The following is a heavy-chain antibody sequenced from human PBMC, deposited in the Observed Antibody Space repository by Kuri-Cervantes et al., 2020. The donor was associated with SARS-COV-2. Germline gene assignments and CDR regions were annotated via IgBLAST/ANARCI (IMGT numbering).Heavy chain of an antibody. J-gene: IGHJ5*02. CDR3: ASRPGGRSAYCGATSCWGWFDP. V-gene: IGHV4-39*01. CDR2: IYSGGTT. CDR1: GFTVSSNY. Sequence: GSLRLSCAASGFTVSSNYMSWIRQPPGKGLEWIGSIYSGGTTYYDPSLKSRVTISVDTSKNQFSLNLTSVTAADTAVYYCASRPGGRSAYCGATSCWGWFDPWGQGTLVTVSS. D-gene: IGHD2-21*01.